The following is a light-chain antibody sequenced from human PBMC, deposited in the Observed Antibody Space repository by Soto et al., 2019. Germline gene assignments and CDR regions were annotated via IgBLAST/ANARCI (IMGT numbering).Light chain of an antibody. CDR2: DAS. CDR1: QDISNY. J-gene: IGKJ2*01. V-gene: IGKV1-33*01. Sequence: DIQMTQSPSSLSASVGDRVTITCQAIQDISNYLNWYQQKPGKAPKLLIYDASNLETGVQSRFSGSGSGTDFTFTISSLQPEDIATYYCQQSDTLPYTFGQGTKLEIK. CDR3: QQSDTLPYT.